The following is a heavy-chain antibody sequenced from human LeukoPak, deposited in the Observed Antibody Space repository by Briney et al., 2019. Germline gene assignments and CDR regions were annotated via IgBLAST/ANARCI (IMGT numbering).Heavy chain of an antibody. Sequence: GVLRLSCAASGFTFSSYAMSWVRQAPGKGLEWVSVIYSGGSTYYADSVRGRFTISRDNSKNTLYLQMNSLRAEDTAVYYCARSSYSSSSSVWGQGTMVTVSS. D-gene: IGHD6-6*01. CDR2: IYSGGST. CDR1: GFTFSSYA. V-gene: IGHV3-53*01. CDR3: ARSSYSSSSSV. J-gene: IGHJ3*01.